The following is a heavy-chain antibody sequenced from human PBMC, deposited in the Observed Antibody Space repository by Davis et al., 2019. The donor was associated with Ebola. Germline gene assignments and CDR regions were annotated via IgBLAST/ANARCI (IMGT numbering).Heavy chain of an antibody. CDR1: GFTFSSSG. V-gene: IGHV3-23*01. Sequence: GESLKISCAASGFTFSSSGMSWVRQAPGKGLEWISGITDNGGSTFYADSVRGRFTSSRDNSQNTLYLQMNSLRAEDSAVYYCAKRSCSGSSCYTFFDCWGQGSLVTVSS. CDR3: AKRSCSGSSCYTFFDC. D-gene: IGHD2-2*02. CDR2: ITDNGGST. J-gene: IGHJ4*02.